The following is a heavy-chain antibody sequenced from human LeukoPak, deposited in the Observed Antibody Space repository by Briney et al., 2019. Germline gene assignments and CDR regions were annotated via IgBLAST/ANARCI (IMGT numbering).Heavy chain of an antibody. J-gene: IGHJ4*02. CDR2: IYSSRTT. V-gene: IGHV4-39*07. D-gene: IGHD3-22*01. CDR3: ARDSGFWLY. Sequence: SETLSLTCTVSGDSITSGSYYWGWIRQTPEKGLEWIGNIYSSRTTSFNPSLKSRITMSVDTSKNQFSLKMNSVTAADTAVYFCARDSGFWLYWGQGTLVTVSS. CDR1: GDSITSGSYY.